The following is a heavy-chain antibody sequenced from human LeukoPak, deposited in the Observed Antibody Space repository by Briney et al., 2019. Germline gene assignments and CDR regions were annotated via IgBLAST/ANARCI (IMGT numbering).Heavy chain of an antibody. J-gene: IGHJ4*02. CDR3: AKGDKPGY. Sequence: PGGSLRLSCVTSGFTFSSYGMHWGRQAPGKGLEGVAFIRYDESNKYYADSVKGRFTISRDNSKNPLYLQMNSLRAEDTAVYYCAKGDKPGYWGQGTLITVSS. CDR2: IRYDESNK. V-gene: IGHV3-30*02. CDR1: GFTFSSYG. D-gene: IGHD1-14*01.